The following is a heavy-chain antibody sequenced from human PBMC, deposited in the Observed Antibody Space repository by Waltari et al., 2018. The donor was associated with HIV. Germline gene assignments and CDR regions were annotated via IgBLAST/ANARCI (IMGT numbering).Heavy chain of an antibody. J-gene: IGHJ4*02. Sequence: QVQLVQSGAEVKKPGSSVKVSCKASGGTFSSYAISWVRQAPGQGLEWMGGIIPIFGTANYAQKFQGRVTITADESTSTVYMELSSLRSEDTAVYYCARGQYYYGSGSYYWGYFDYWGQGTLVTVSS. D-gene: IGHD3-10*01. V-gene: IGHV1-69*01. CDR2: IIPIFGTA. CDR1: GGTFSSYA. CDR3: ARGQYYYGSGSYYWGYFDY.